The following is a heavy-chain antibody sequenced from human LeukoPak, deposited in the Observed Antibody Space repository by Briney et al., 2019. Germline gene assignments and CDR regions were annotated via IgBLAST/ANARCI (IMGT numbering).Heavy chain of an antibody. CDR3: AKDLSDYYDSSGYPDY. CDR2: ISYDGSNK. Sequence: GGSLRLSCEASGFTFSSYGMHWVRQAPGKGLEWVAVISYDGSNKYYADSVKGRFTISRDNSKNTLYLQMNSLRAEDTAVYYCAKDLSDYYDSSGYPDYWGQGTLVTVSS. D-gene: IGHD3-22*01. V-gene: IGHV3-30*18. J-gene: IGHJ4*02. CDR1: GFTFSSYG.